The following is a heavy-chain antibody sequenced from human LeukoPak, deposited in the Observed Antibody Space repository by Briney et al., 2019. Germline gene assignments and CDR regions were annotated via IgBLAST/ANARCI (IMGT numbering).Heavy chain of an antibody. J-gene: IGHJ4*02. CDR1: GFTFDDYG. CDR3: ARDPRGYSYGRLGY. V-gene: IGHV3-20*04. D-gene: IGHD5-18*01. CDR2: INWNGGST. Sequence: GGSLRLSCAASGFTFDDYGMSWVRQAPGKGLEWVSGINWNGGSTGYADSVKGRFTISRDNAKNSLYLQMNSLRAEDTAVYYCARDPRGYSYGRLGYWGQGTLVTVSS.